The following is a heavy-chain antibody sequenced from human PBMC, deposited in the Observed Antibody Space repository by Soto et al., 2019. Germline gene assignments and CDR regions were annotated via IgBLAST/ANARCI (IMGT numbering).Heavy chain of an antibody. CDR1: GGSIGGGGGS. D-gene: IGHD1-1*01. J-gene: IGHJ5*02. CDR2: IYHSGST. V-gene: IGHV4-30-2*01. Sequence: TLCLTCGVSGGSIGGGGGSWNWIRQPLGKGLEWIGYIYHSGSTYYNPSLKSRVTISVDKSKNQFSLKLTSVTAADTAVYYCARDQLEGNWFDPWGQGTLVTVSS. CDR3: ARDQLEGNWFDP.